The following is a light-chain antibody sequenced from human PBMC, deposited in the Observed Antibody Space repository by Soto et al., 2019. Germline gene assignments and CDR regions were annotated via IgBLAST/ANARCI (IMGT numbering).Light chain of an antibody. CDR2: AAS. V-gene: IGKV1-9*01. CDR1: QAIASF. J-gene: IGKJ2*01. Sequence: DIPLTQSPSFLSASVGDRVTITCRASQAIASFLAWYQQKPGEAPKLLIYAASTLQSGVPSRFSGSRSGPEYTLTISNLQPEDFATYYCQQLNSYPYTFAQGTKLEIK. CDR3: QQLNSYPYT.